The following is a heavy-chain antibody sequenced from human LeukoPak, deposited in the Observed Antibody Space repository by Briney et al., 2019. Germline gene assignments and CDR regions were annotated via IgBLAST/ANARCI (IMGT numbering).Heavy chain of an antibody. J-gene: IGHJ6*02. V-gene: IGHV4-34*01. CDR2: INHSGST. CDR1: GGSFSGYY. Sequence: SETLSLTCAVYGGSFSGYYWSWIRQPPGKGLEWIGEINHSGSTNYNPSLKSRVTISVDTSKNQFSLKLSSVTAADTAVYYCARGGITNNLLDHYYYYGMDVWGQGTTVTVSS. CDR3: ARGGITNNLLDHYYYYGMDV. D-gene: IGHD3-3*01.